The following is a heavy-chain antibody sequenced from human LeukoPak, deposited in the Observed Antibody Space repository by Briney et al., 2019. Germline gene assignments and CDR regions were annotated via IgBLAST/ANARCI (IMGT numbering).Heavy chain of an antibody. CDR3: ARADLGREVFGY. V-gene: IGHV1-2*02. J-gene: IGHJ4*02. Sequence: ASVKVSCKASGYTFTGYYMHWVRQAPGQGLEWMGWINPNNGGTNYAQKFQGRVTMTRDTSISTAYMELSRLKSDDTAVYYCARADLGREVFGYWGQGTLVTVSS. D-gene: IGHD2-15*01. CDR2: INPNNGGT. CDR1: GYTFTGYY.